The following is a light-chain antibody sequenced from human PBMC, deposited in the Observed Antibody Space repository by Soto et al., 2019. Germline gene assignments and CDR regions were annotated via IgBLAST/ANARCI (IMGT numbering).Light chain of an antibody. Sequence: QSVLTQPPSASGTPGQRVTISCSGSSSNIEGNTVTWYQQLPGTAPKLVIYSNDDRPSGVPARFSGSTSGTSASLAISGLQSEDEADYYCAAWDDRLNGYVFGGGTKVTVL. V-gene: IGLV1-44*01. CDR2: SND. CDR1: SSNIEGNT. CDR3: AAWDDRLNGYV. J-gene: IGLJ1*01.